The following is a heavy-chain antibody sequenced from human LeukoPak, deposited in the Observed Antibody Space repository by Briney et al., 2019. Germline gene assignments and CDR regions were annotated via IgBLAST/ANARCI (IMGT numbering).Heavy chain of an antibody. CDR3: ARDLPSTSNWELDY. CDR1: GYTFIDYY. CDR2: IHPNSAAT. Sequence: ASVKVSCKASGYTFIDYYIHWVRQAPGQGLEWMGRIHPNSAATEYAENFQGRVTMTRDTSISTAYVELSRVTSDDTAVYYCARDLPSTSNWELDYWGQGTLVTVSS. V-gene: IGHV1-2*06. J-gene: IGHJ4*02. D-gene: IGHD7-27*01.